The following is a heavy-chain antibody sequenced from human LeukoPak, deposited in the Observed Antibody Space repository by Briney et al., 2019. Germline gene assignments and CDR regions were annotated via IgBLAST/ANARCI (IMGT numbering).Heavy chain of an antibody. V-gene: IGHV3-23*01. J-gene: IGHJ4*02. CDR1: GFTFSSYA. Sequence: PGGSLRLSCAASGFTFSSYAMSWVRQAPGKGLEWVSGISGSGGGTSYEDSVKGRFTISRDNSKDTLFLHMNSLRAEDTAVYYCAKQAAVTPFDFWGQGTLVTVSS. CDR3: AKQAAVTPFDF. D-gene: IGHD4-11*01. CDR2: ISGSGGGT.